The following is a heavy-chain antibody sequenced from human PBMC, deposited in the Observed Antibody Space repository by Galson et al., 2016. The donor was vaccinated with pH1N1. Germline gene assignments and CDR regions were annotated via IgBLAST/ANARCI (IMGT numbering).Heavy chain of an antibody. Sequence: SLRLSCAASGFTFSSYAMSWVRQAPGKGLEWVSSISGSGGSPYSAASVKGRFTISRDNSKDTLYLQMNSLRAEDTAVYYCATDPSALYGGEELASYYFDSWGQGTLVTVSS. CDR2: ISGSGGSP. J-gene: IGHJ4*02. CDR1: GFTFSSYA. CDR3: ATDPSALYGGEELASYYFDS. D-gene: IGHD4-23*01. V-gene: IGHV3-23*01.